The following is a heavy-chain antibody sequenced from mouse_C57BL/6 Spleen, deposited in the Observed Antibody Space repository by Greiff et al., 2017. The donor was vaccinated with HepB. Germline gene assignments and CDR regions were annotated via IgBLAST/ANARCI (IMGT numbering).Heavy chain of an antibody. CDR1: GYSITSGYY. D-gene: IGHD1-1*01. J-gene: IGHJ1*03. CDR2: ISYDGSN. Sequence: VQLQESGPGLVKPSQSLSLTCSVTGYSITSGYYWNWIRQFPGNKLEWMGYISYDGSNNYNPSLKNRISITRDTSKNQFFLKLNSVTTEDTATYYCARLLRYRYFDVWGTGTTVTVSS. CDR3: ARLLRYRYFDV. V-gene: IGHV3-6*01.